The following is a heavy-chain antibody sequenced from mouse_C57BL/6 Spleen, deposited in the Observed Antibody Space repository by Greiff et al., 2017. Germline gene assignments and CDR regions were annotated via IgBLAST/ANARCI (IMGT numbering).Heavy chain of an antibody. CDR1: GFTFRSYG. CDR2: LSSGGSYT. V-gene: IGHV5-6*01. D-gene: IGHD2-4*01. CDR3: ARHDYDWYFDV. Sequence: EVKVVESGGDLVKPGGSLKLSCAASGFTFRSYGMSWVRQTPDKRLEWVATLSSGGSYTYYPDSVKGRFTLSRENAKNPLYLQVSSLKSAATAMYDCARHDYDWYFDVWGTGTTVTVSS. J-gene: IGHJ1*03.